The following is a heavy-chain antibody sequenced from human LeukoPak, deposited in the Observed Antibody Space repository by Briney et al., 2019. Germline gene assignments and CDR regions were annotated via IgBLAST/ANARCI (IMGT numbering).Heavy chain of an antibody. V-gene: IGHV1-69*13. CDR2: IIPIFGTA. Sequence: ASVKVSCKASGYTFTSYGISWVRQAPGQGLEWMGGIIPIFGTANYAQKFQGRVTITADESTSTAYMELSSLRSEDTALYYCARPYKRGWATVTAWFDPWGQGTLVTVSS. J-gene: IGHJ5*02. CDR3: ARPYKRGWATVTAWFDP. CDR1: GYTFTSYG. D-gene: IGHD4-17*01.